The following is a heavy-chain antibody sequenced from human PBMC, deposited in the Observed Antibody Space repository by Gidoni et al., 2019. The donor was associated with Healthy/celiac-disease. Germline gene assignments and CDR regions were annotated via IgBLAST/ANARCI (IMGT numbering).Heavy chain of an antibody. V-gene: IGHV4-39*01. CDR2: IYYSGST. Sequence: QLQLQESGPGLVKPSETLSLTCTVSGGSISRSSYYWGWIRQPPGKGLEWIGSIYYSGSTYYNPSLKSRVTISVDTSKNQFSLKLSSVTAADTAVYYCARHLSSGYHYYYYGMDVWGQGTTVTVSS. D-gene: IGHD3-22*01. CDR3: ARHLSSGYHYYYYGMDV. J-gene: IGHJ6*02. CDR1: GGSISRSSYY.